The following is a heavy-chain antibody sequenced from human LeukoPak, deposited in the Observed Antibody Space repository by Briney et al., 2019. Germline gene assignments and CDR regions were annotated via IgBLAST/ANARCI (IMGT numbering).Heavy chain of an antibody. Sequence: SETLSLTCTVSGGSSSSYYWTWIRQPPGKGLEWIGYIHPSGSTNYNPSLKSRVTMSVDTPKNQFSLRLSSVTAADTAVYYCVRPGQSSWWVYFNYWGQGTVVTVSS. CDR1: GGSSSSYY. CDR2: IHPSGST. CDR3: VRPGQSSWWVYFNY. D-gene: IGHD2-15*01. J-gene: IGHJ4*02. V-gene: IGHV4-4*09.